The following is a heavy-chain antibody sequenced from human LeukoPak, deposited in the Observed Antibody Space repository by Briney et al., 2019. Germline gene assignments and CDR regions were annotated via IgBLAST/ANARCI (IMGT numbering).Heavy chain of an antibody. J-gene: IGHJ4*02. CDR3: ARAMMVVTNLWGVFDY. Sequence: GGSLRLSCAASGFTFYNFAMSWVRQAPGKGLEWVSGISGSGGTTYYTDSVNGRFTISRDTSKNTLYLQMNSLRAEDTAVYYCARAMMVVTNLWGVFDYWGQGNLVTVSS. V-gene: IGHV3-23*01. CDR1: GFTFYNFA. D-gene: IGHD3-22*01. CDR2: ISGSGGTT.